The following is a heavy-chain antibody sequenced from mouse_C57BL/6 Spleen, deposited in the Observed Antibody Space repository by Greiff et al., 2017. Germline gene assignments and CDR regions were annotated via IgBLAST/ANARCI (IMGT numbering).Heavy chain of an antibody. D-gene: IGHD4-1*01. CDR1: GFTFSDYG. Sequence: EVKLVESGGGLVKPGGSLSLSCAASGFTFSDYGMHWFRQAPEKGLEGVEYISSGSSTIYYADTVKSRFTIARDNAKNTLFLQMTSLRAEDTSMYYCARGANWDEGYFDDWGQGTTLTVSS. CDR2: ISSGSSTI. CDR3: ARGANWDEGYFDD. V-gene: IGHV5-17*01. J-gene: IGHJ2*01.